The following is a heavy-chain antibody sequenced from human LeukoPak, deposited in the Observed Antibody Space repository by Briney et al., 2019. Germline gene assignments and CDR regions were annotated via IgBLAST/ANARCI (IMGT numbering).Heavy chain of an antibody. V-gene: IGHV3-30*18. J-gene: IGHJ4*02. CDR3: AKGPSSGLDY. CDR1: GFTFSSYG. CDR2: ISYDGSNK. Sequence: PGGSLRLSCAASGFTFSSYGMHWVRQAPGKGLEWVAVISYDGSNKYYADSVKGRFTISRDNSKNTLYLQMNSLRAEDTAVYYCAKGPSSGLDYWGQGTLVTVSS. D-gene: IGHD3-10*01.